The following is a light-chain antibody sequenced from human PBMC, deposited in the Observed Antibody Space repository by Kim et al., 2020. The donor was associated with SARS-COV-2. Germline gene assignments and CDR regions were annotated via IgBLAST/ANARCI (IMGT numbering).Light chain of an antibody. CDR3: QQYNNWPLT. CDR2: GAS. J-gene: IGKJ4*01. CDR1: QSVSSN. Sequence: VSPGERAPLPGRASQSVSSNLAWYQQKPGQAPRLLIYGASTRATGIPARFSGSGSGTEFTLTISSLQSEDFAVYYCQQYNNWPLTFGGGTKVDIK. V-gene: IGKV3-15*01.